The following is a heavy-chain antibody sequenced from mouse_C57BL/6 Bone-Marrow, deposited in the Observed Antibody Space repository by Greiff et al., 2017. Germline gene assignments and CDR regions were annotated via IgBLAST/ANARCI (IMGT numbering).Heavy chain of an antibody. D-gene: IGHD1-1*01. CDR2: INPYNGGT. J-gene: IGHJ1*03. CDR1: GYTFTDYY. V-gene: IGHV1-19*01. Sequence: VQLQQSGPVLVKPGASVKMSCKASGYTFTDYYMNWVKQSHGKSLEWIGVINPYNGGTSYNQKFKGKATLTVDKSSSTAYMELNSLTSEDSAVYYVARYYYGPHWYFDVWGTGTTVTVSS. CDR3: ARYYYGPHWYFDV.